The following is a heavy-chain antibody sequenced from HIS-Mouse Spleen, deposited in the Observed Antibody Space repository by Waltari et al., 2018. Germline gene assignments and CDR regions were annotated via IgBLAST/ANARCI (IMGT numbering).Heavy chain of an antibody. J-gene: IGHJ3*01. CDR1: GGSISSSSYY. CDR3: AREIPYSSSWYDWYFDL. Sequence: QLQLQESGPGLVKPSETLSLTCTVSGGSISSSSYYWGWIRQPPGKGLGWIGSIYYSGGTSYNPSLKSRVTISVDTSKNQFSLKLSSVTAADTAVYYCAREIPYSSSWYDWYFDLWGQGTMVTVSS. D-gene: IGHD6-13*01. V-gene: IGHV4-39*07. CDR2: IYYSGGT.